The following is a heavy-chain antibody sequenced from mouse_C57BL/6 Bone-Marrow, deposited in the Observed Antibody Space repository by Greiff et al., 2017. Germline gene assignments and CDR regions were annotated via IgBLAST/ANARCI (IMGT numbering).Heavy chain of an antibody. CDR1: GFKIKNTY. CDR3: ARPDLLWLRSWFAY. D-gene: IGHD2-2*01. CDR2: IDPANGNT. V-gene: IGHV14-3*01. Sequence: EVQLQQSVAELVRPGASVKLSCTASGFKIKNTYMHWVKQRPEQGLEWIGRIDPANGNTKYAPKFPGKATITADTSSNTAYLQPSSLTSEDTAIYYCARPDLLWLRSWFAYWGQGTLVTVSA. J-gene: IGHJ3*01.